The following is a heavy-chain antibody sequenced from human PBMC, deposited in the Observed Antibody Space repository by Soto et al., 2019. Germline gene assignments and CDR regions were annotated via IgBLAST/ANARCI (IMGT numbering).Heavy chain of an antibody. Sequence: ASVKVSCKASGGTFSSYAISWVRQAPGQGLEWMGGIIPIFGTANYAQKFQGRVTITADESTSTAYMELSSLRSEDTAVYYCARDGGSGSSPGDAFDIWGQGTMVTVSS. CDR3: ARDGGSGSSPGDAFDI. D-gene: IGHD3-10*01. V-gene: IGHV1-69*13. CDR2: IIPIFGTA. J-gene: IGHJ3*02. CDR1: GGTFSSYA.